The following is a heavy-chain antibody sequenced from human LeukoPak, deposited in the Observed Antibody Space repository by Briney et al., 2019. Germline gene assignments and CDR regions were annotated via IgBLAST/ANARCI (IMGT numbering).Heavy chain of an antibody. V-gene: IGHV1-69*04. CDR3: ATEPSRSYSFDHLDF. CDR1: GGTFNNYA. Sequence: SVKVSCKTSGGTFNNYAISWVRQAPGQGLEWMGRVVPMFGIRNYPQTFRGRVNITADKATNTVYMELRSLRAGDTAIYYCATEPSRSYSFDHLDFWGLGTPVTVSS. CDR2: VVPMFGIR. D-gene: IGHD5-12*01. J-gene: IGHJ4*02.